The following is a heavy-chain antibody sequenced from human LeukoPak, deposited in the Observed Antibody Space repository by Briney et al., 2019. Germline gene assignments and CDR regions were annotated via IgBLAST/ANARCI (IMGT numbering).Heavy chain of an antibody. D-gene: IGHD3-22*01. CDR2: ISAYNGNT. J-gene: IGHJ4*02. V-gene: IGHV1-18*01. Sequence: GASVKVSCKASGYTLTSYGISWVRQAPGQGLEWMGWISAYNGNTNYAQKLQGRVTMTTDTSTSTAYMELRSLRSDDTAVYYCARDIYYDSSGYSYYFDYWGQGTLVTVSS. CDR1: GYTLTSYG. CDR3: ARDIYYDSSGYSYYFDY.